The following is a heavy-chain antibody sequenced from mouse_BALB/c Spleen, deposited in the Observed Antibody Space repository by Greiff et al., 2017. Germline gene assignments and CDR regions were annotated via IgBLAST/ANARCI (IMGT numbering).Heavy chain of an antibody. J-gene: IGHJ4*01. CDR1: GFTFSSYG. Sequence: EVKLMESGGDLVKPGGSLKLSCADSGFTFSSYGMSWVRQTPDKRLEWVATISSGGSYTYYPDSVKGRFTISRDNAKNTLYLQMSSLKSEDTAMYYCARHNYAMDYWGQGTSVTVSS. CDR2: ISSGGSYT. CDR3: ARHNYAMDY. V-gene: IGHV5-6*01.